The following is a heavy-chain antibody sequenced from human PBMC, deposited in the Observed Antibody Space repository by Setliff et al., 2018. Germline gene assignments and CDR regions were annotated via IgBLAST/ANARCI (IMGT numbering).Heavy chain of an antibody. V-gene: IGHV3-11*04. CDR1: GFTFSEYY. Sequence: LRLSCAASGFTFSEYYLYWIRQAPGKGLEWVSYISTSGNTVDYAASVKGRFSISRDNAKNVLYLEMNGLRAEDTSVYYCGRDGFDFRTGQGGPWGQGTRVTVSS. J-gene: IGHJ5*02. D-gene: IGHD3-3*01. CDR2: ISTSGNTV. CDR3: GRDGFDFRTGQGGP.